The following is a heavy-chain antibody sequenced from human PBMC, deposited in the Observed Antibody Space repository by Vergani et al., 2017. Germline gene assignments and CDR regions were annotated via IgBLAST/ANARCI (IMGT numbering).Heavy chain of an antibody. CDR1: GESIRSGSHY. Sequence: QVKLQESGPGLLKPSQTLSLTCTVSGESIRSGSHYWSWIRQPAGKGLEWIGRIYTSGSTNYNPSLKSRVTISVDTSKNQFSLKLSSVTAADTAVYYCARGALTGKNWFDPWGQGTLVTVSS. J-gene: IGHJ5*02. CDR3: ARGALTGKNWFDP. CDR2: IYTSGST. V-gene: IGHV4-61*02. D-gene: IGHD2-8*02.